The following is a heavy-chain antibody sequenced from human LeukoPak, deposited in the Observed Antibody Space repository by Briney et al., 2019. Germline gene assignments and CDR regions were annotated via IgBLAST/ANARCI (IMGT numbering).Heavy chain of an antibody. CDR1: GFTFSSYG. V-gene: IGHV3-23*01. CDR2: ISGSGGRT. CDR3: AKEPKKPIITSGSGGSYYYYMDV. Sequence: GGSLRLSCAASGFTFSSYGMSWVRQAPGKGVEGVSGISGSGGRTYYADSVKGRVTISRDNSKNTLYLQMNSLRAEDTAVYYCAKEPKKPIITSGSGGSYYYYMDVWGKGTTVTISS. D-gene: IGHD3-10*01. J-gene: IGHJ6*03.